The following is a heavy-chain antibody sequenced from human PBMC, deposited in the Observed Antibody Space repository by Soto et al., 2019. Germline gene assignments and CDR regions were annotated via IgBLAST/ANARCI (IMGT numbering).Heavy chain of an antibody. Sequence: ASVKVSCKASGYTFTSYGISWVRQAPRQGLEWMGWLSAYNGYTNYAQKLQGRVTLTTDTSTSTAYMELRSLRSDDPAVYYCARQSGRSYYDILTGYPRAYYYYGMDVWGQGTTVTVSS. CDR2: LSAYNGYT. V-gene: IGHV1-18*01. CDR1: GYTFTSYG. D-gene: IGHD3-9*01. CDR3: ARQSGRSYYDILTGYPRAYYYYGMDV. J-gene: IGHJ6*02.